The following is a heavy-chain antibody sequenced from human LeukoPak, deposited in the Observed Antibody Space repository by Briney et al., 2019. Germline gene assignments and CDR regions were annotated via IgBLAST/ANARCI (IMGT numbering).Heavy chain of an antibody. CDR3: ASTFTIFGVVLPDY. V-gene: IGHV3-30*02. CDR2: IRYDGSNK. Sequence: GGSLRLSCAASGSTFSSYGMHWVRQAPGKGLEWVAFIRYDGSNKYYADSVKGRFTISRDNSKNTLYLQMNSLRAEDTAVYYCASTFTIFGVVLPDYWGQGTLVTVSS. D-gene: IGHD3-3*01. J-gene: IGHJ4*02. CDR1: GSTFSSYG.